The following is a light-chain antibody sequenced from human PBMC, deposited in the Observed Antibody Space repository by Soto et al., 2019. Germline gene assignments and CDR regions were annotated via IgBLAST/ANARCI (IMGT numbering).Light chain of an antibody. CDR3: QQYNNWPPIT. Sequence: EIMMTQSPATLSVSPGERATLSCRASQSVSNNLSWYQQKPGQPPRLLIYYASTRATSIPARFSGSRSWTKVTLTTISRQSADFSLLYCQQYNNWPPITFGQGTRLEIK. CDR1: QSVSNN. J-gene: IGKJ5*01. V-gene: IGKV3-15*01. CDR2: YAS.